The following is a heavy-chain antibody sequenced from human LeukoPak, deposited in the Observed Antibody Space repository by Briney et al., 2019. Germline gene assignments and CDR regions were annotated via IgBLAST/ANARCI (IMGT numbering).Heavy chain of an antibody. Sequence: GASVKVSCKASGYTFTSYAMHWVRQAPGQRLEWMGWINPNSGGTNYAQKFQGRVTMTRDTSISTAYMELSRLRSDDTAVYYCARRGKSSGCLDYWGQGTLVTVSS. D-gene: IGHD3-22*01. CDR2: INPNSGGT. J-gene: IGHJ4*02. V-gene: IGHV1-2*02. CDR3: ARRGKSSGCLDY. CDR1: GYTFTSYA.